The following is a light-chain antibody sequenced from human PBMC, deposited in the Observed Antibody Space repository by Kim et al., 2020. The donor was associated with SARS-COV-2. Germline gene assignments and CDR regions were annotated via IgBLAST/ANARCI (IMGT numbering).Light chain of an antibody. CDR3: QQYGSSPLT. V-gene: IGKV3-20*01. CDR1: HRVRCEY. CDR2: GAY. J-gene: IGKJ4*01. Sequence: GQRVNLSSMASHRVRCEYVASDQQRHGQAPRLLFYGAYSRATGIPDRFSGSGSGTDITLNSSRLWPEDFSVFYCQQYGSSPLTVGGGTQVDSK.